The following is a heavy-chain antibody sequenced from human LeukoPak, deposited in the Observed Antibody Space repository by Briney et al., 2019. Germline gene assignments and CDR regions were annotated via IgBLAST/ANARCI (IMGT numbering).Heavy chain of an antibody. D-gene: IGHD3-3*01. CDR2: INAGNGNT. Sequence: ASVKVSCKASGYTFTSYAMHWVRQAPGQRLEWMGWINAGNGNTKYSQKFQGRVTITRDTSASTAYMALSSLRSEDTAVYYCARDEARITIFGVAGYFDYWGQGTLVTVSS. J-gene: IGHJ4*02. CDR3: ARDEARITIFGVAGYFDY. CDR1: GYTFTSYA. V-gene: IGHV1-3*01.